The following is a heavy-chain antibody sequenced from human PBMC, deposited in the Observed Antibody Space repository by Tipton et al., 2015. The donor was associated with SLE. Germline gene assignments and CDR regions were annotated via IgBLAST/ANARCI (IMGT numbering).Heavy chain of an antibody. D-gene: IGHD3-22*01. J-gene: IGHJ3*02. CDR2: IYYSGST. CDR3: ARGSRYYYDSSGYYYHRAGDAFDI. CDR1: GGSISSGDYY. V-gene: IGHV4-30-4*01. Sequence: LRLSCTVSGGSISSGDYYWSWIRQPPGKGLEWIGYIYYSGSTYYNPSLKSRVTISVDTSKNQFSLKLSSVTAADTAVYYCARGSRYYYDSSGYYYHRAGDAFDIWGQGTMVTVSS.